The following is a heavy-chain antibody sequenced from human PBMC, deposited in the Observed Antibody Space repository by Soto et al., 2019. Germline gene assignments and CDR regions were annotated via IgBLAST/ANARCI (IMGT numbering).Heavy chain of an antibody. Sequence: QVQLVESGGGVVQPGRSLRLSCAASGFTFSSYGMHWVRQAPGKGLVWVAVISEDGSNKYYADSVKGRFSITRDNSKTTLYLQMNSLRAEDTALFYCAKKWVSDSSRWSFDYWGQGTLVTVSS. CDR3: AKKWVSDSSRWSFDY. D-gene: IGHD3-22*01. J-gene: IGHJ4*02. CDR2: ISEDGSNK. CDR1: GFTFSSYG. V-gene: IGHV3-30*18.